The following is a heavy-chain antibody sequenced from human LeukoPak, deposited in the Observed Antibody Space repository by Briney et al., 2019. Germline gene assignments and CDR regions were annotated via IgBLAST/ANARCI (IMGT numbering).Heavy chain of an antibody. Sequence: SETLSLTCTVSGDSITNNNYYWAWIRQPPGKGLEWIGIIYFSGSTYYSSSLRGRVTISVDTSKNQFSLNLSSVTAADTAVYYCARERSGYYPGHDAFDIWGQGTMVTVSS. D-gene: IGHD3-22*01. J-gene: IGHJ3*02. CDR1: GDSITNNNYY. CDR2: IYFSGST. CDR3: ARERSGYYPGHDAFDI. V-gene: IGHV4-39*07.